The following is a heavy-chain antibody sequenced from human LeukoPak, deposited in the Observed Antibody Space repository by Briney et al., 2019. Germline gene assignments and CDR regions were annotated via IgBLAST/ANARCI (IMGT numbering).Heavy chain of an antibody. CDR3: AGEYCSGGSCRQGFDY. CDR2: INPNSGDT. Sequence: ASVKVSCKASGYTFTDYYMHRVRQAPGQGLEWMGWINPNSGDTNHAQNFQGRVTLTRDTSISTAYMELSSLRSGDTAGYYCAGEYCSGGSCRQGFDYWGQGTLVTVSS. CDR1: GYTFTDYY. V-gene: IGHV1-2*02. D-gene: IGHD2-15*01. J-gene: IGHJ4*02.